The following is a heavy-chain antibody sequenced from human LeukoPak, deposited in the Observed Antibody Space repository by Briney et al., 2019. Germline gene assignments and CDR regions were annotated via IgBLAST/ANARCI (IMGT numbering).Heavy chain of an antibody. Sequence: SETLSLTCTVSGGSISSSSYYRGWIRQHPGKGLEWIGYIYYSGSTYYNPSLKSRVTMSVDTSKNQFSLKLSSVTAADTAVYYCARALDSSSWYGLGYYFDYWGQGTLVTVSS. D-gene: IGHD6-13*01. CDR1: GGSISSSSYY. J-gene: IGHJ4*02. CDR2: IYYSGST. CDR3: ARALDSSSWYGLGYYFDY. V-gene: IGHV4-31*03.